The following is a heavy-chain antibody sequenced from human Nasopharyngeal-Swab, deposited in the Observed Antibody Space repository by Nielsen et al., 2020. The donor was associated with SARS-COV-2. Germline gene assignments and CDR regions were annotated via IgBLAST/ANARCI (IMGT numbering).Heavy chain of an antibody. D-gene: IGHD5-18*01. J-gene: IGHJ4*02. CDR2: LYYTGDT. Sequence: SETLSLTCSASGASISSSGYYWGWVRQPPGKGLEWLWRLYYTGDTYHNPSLSGRVTLSVDTSKNQVSLKLSSVTAADTAIYYCARVVPARVTFDYWGQGLLVTVSS. CDR3: ARVVPARVTFDY. V-gene: IGHV4-39*07. CDR1: GASISSSGYY.